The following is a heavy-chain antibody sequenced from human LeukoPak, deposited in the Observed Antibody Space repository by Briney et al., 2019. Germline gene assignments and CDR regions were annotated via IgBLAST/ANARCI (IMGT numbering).Heavy chain of an antibody. J-gene: IGHJ4*02. Sequence: ASVKVSFKASGYIFTSYYMHWVRQAPGQGLEWMGIINPSGGSTSYAQKFQGRVTMTRDTSTSTVYMELSSLRSEDTAVYYCARVWRRMGAYSDYWGQGTLVTVSS. CDR3: ARVWRRMGAYSDY. CDR1: GYIFTSYY. D-gene: IGHD1-26*01. V-gene: IGHV1-46*01. CDR2: INPSGGST.